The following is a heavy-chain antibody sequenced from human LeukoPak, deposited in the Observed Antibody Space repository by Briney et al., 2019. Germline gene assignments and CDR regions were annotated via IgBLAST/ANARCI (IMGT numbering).Heavy chain of an antibody. CDR2: INPNSGNT. J-gene: IGHJ3*02. CDR3: ARVPREIASI. V-gene: IGHV1-8*01. D-gene: IGHD3-16*02. CDR1: GYTFTSYD. Sequence: GASVKVSCKASGYTFTSYDINWVRQATGQGREWMGYINPNSGNTGYAQKFQGRVTMTRNTSISTAYMELSSLTSDDTAVYFCARVPREIASIWGQGTMVTVSS.